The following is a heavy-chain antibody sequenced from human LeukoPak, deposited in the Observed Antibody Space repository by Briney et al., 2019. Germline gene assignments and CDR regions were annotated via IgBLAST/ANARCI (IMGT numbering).Heavy chain of an antibody. CDR3: AKARNDFRGVAFDI. CDR1: GFTVSSNY. Sequence: PGGSLRLSCAASGFTVSSNYMSWVRQAPGKGLEWVSAISGSGGSTYYADSVKGRFTISRDNSKNTLYLQMNSLRAEDTAVYYCAKARNDFRGVAFDIWGQGTMVTVSS. V-gene: IGHV3-23*01. J-gene: IGHJ3*02. D-gene: IGHD3-3*01. CDR2: ISGSGGST.